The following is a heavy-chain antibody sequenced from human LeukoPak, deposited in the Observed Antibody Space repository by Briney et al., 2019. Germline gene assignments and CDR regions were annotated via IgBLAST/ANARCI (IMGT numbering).Heavy chain of an antibody. D-gene: IGHD3-22*01. CDR3: AREGYDSSGYYPSFPMDV. Sequence: GASVKVSCKASGYTFTSYDINWVRQATGQGLEWMGWMNPNSGNTGYAQKFQGRVTITADESTSTAYMELSSLRSEDTAVYYCAREGYDSSGYYPSFPMDVWGKGTTVTISS. V-gene: IGHV1-8*01. CDR2: MNPNSGNT. CDR1: GYTFTSYD. J-gene: IGHJ6*03.